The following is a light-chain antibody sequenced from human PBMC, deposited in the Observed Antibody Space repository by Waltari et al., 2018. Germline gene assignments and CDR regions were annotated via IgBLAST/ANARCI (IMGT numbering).Light chain of an antibody. CDR1: QGISSY. Sequence: IQLTQSPSSLSASVGDRVTITCRASQGISSYLAWYQQKPGKAPKLLIYAASTLQSGVPSSFSGSGSGTDFTLTISSLQPEDFATYYCQQLRAFGQGTKVEIK. V-gene: IGKV1-9*01. J-gene: IGKJ1*01. CDR2: AAS. CDR3: QQLRA.